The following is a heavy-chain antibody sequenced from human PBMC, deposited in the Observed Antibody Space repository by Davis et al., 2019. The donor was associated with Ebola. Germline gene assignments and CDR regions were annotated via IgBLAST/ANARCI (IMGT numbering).Heavy chain of an antibody. Sequence: SETLSLTCTVSGGSVSSGRHYWSWIRQPPGKGLEWIGEINHSGSTNYNPSLKSRVTISVDTSKNQFSLKLSSVTAADTAVYYCARGRITMLVVVTASYYYAVDVWGKGTTVTVSS. CDR1: GGSVSSGRHY. CDR3: ARGRITMLVVVTASYYYAVDV. D-gene: IGHD2-21*02. V-gene: IGHV4-39*07. CDR2: INHSGST. J-gene: IGHJ6*04.